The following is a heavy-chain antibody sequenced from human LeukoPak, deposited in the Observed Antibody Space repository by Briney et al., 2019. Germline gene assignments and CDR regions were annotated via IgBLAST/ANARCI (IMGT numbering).Heavy chain of an antibody. CDR1: GFTFSSYA. CDR2: ISYDGSNK. Sequence: AGGSLRLSCAASGFTFSSYAMHWVRQAPGKGLEWVAVISYDGSNKYYADSVKGRFTISRDNSKNTLYLQMNSLRAEDTAVYYCARVVWEVSGVTAHFDYWGQGTLVTVSS. J-gene: IGHJ4*02. V-gene: IGHV3-30-3*01. D-gene: IGHD1-26*01. CDR3: ARVVWEVSGVTAHFDY.